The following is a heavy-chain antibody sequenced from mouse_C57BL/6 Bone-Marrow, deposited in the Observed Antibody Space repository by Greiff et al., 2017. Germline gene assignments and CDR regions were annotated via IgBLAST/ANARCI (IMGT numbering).Heavy chain of an antibody. D-gene: IGHD2-5*01. CDR3: ARDYSNEDYYAMDY. J-gene: IGHJ4*01. CDR2: IDPSDSET. CDR1: GYTFTSYW. V-gene: IGHV1-52*01. Sequence: QVQLQQPGAELVRPGSSVKLSCKASGYTFTSYWMHWVKQRPIQGLEWIGNIDPSDSETHYNQKFKDKATLTVDKSSSTAYMQLSSLTSEYSAVYYCARDYSNEDYYAMDYWGQGTSVTVSS.